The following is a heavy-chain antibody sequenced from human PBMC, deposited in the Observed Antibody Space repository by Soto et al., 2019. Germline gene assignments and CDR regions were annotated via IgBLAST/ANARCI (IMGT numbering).Heavy chain of an antibody. CDR1: GGTFSSYA. Sequence: QVQLVQSGAEVKKPGYSVKVSCKASGGTFSSYAISWVRQAPGRGLEWMGGIIPICGTANYAQKFQGRVTTTSDESTSTADMELSSLRSEDTAVYYCAKPMVRDYYYYGMDVWGQGTTVTVSS. J-gene: IGHJ6*02. V-gene: IGHV1-69*01. CDR3: AKPMVRDYYYYGMDV. CDR2: IIPICGTA. D-gene: IGHD3-10*01.